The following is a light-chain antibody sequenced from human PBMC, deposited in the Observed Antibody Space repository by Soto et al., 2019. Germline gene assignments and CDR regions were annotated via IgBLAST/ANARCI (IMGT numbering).Light chain of an antibody. CDR3: QRYNNWPLT. Sequence: EVVMSQSPATLSVSPGERATHSCRASQGIGSTLAWYQQKPGQTDRLLINGASTRATGVPARFSGSGSGTEFTITINSLQSEDFAVYYCQRYNNWPLTVGGGTKVDIK. CDR2: GAS. CDR1: QGIGST. V-gene: IGKV3-15*01. J-gene: IGKJ4*01.